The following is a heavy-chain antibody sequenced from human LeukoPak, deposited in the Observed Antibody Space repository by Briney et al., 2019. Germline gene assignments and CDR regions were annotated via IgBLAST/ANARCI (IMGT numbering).Heavy chain of an antibody. V-gene: IGHV1-69*13. J-gene: IGHJ3*02. CDR3: ATAGWIQLWFKVRAFDI. CDR1: GGTFSSYA. CDR2: IIPIFGTA. Sequence: ASVTVSCKASGGTFSSYAISWVRQAPGQGREWMGGIIPIFGTANYAQKFQGRVTITADESTSTAYMELSSLRSEDTAVYYCATAGWIQLWFKVRAFDIWGQGTMVTVSS. D-gene: IGHD5-18*01.